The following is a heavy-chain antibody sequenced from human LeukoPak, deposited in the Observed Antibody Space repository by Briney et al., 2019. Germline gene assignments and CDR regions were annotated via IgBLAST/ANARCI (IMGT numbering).Heavy chain of an antibody. CDR3: ARRIIIDYVYYFDY. Sequence: SETLSLTCAVYGGSFSGYYWSWIRQPPGKGLEWIGEINHSGSTNYNPSLKSRVTISVDTSKNQFSLKLSSVTAADTAVYYCARRIIIDYVYYFDYWGQGTLVTVSS. V-gene: IGHV4-34*01. CDR2: INHSGST. J-gene: IGHJ4*02. CDR1: GGSFSGYY. D-gene: IGHD2/OR15-2a*01.